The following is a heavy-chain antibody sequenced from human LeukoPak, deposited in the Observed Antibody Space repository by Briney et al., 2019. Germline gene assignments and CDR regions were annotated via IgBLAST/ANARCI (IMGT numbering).Heavy chain of an antibody. Sequence: ASVKVSCKASGYTFTSYAMHWVRQAPGQRLEWMGWINAGNGNTKYSQKFQGRVTITADESTSTAYMELSSLRSEDTAVYYCARVYDSSGYWWFDPWGQGTLVTVSS. CDR1: GYTFTSYA. CDR2: INAGNGNT. V-gene: IGHV1-3*01. CDR3: ARVYDSSGYWWFDP. D-gene: IGHD3-22*01. J-gene: IGHJ5*02.